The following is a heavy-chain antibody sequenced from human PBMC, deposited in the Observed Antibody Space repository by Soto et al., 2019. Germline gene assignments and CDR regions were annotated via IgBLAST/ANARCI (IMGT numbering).Heavy chain of an antibody. Sequence: ASVKVSCKASGYTFTGYYMHWVRQARGQGLEWMGWINPNSGGTNYAQKFQGRVTMTRDTSISTAYMELSRLRSDDTAVYYCARDQGCSSTSCYVAYYYYGMDVWGQGTTVTVSS. CDR1: GYTFTGYY. CDR2: INPNSGGT. V-gene: IGHV1-2*02. CDR3: ARDQGCSSTSCYVAYYYYGMDV. D-gene: IGHD2-2*01. J-gene: IGHJ6*02.